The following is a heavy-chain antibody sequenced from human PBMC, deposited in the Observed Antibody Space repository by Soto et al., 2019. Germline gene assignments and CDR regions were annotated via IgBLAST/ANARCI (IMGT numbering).Heavy chain of an antibody. V-gene: IGHV1-3*01. D-gene: IGHD3-22*01. CDR3: ARPYYYGTTGYYSSLYYYSFGMDV. CDR1: GYTFTRYS. J-gene: IGHJ6*02. Sequence: GASVKVSCKASGYTFTRYSMHWVRQAPGQRLEWMGWINVGNGNTQYSQKFQGRVTITRDTSATTVYMELSSLRSEDTALYYCARPYYYGTTGYYSSLYYYSFGMDVWGQGTTVTVSS. CDR2: INVGNGNT.